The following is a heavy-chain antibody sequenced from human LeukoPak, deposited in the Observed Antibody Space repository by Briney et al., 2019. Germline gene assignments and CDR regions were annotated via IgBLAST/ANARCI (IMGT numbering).Heavy chain of an antibody. CDR3: AKDLGTMVRGVILGALDY. D-gene: IGHD3-10*01. J-gene: IGHJ4*02. CDR2: ISGSGGST. V-gene: IGHV3-23*01. CDR1: GFTFSSTS. Sequence: GGSLRLSCAASGFTFSSTSMNWVRQAPGKGLEWVSAISGSGGSTYYADSVKGRFTISRDNSKNTLYLQMNSLRAEDTAVYYCAKDLGTMVRGVILGALDYWGQGTLVTVSS.